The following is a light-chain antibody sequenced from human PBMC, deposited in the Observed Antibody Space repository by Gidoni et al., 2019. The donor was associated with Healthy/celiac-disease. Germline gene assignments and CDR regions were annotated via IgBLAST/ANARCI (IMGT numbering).Light chain of an antibody. J-gene: IGKJ2*01. CDR1: QGISSY. CDR3: QQLNSYPRYT. CDR2: AAS. V-gene: IGKV1-9*01. Sequence: DSQLTQYPAFLSASVGDRVTSPCRASQGISSYLAWYQPKPGKAPKLLIYAASTLQSGVPSRFSGSGSGTEFTLTISSLQPEDFSTYYGQQLNSYPRYTFGQGTKLEIK.